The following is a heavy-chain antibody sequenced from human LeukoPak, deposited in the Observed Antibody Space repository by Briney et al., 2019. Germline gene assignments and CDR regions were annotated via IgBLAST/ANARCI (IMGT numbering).Heavy chain of an antibody. D-gene: IGHD1-1*01. J-gene: IGHJ4*02. CDR3: AKGGLFPNQRGFDY. CDR2: ISGSGGST. CDR1: GFTFSSYA. Sequence: GGSLRLSCAASGFTFSSYAMSWVRQVPGKGLEWVSAISGSGGSTCYANSVNGRFTNARDNTKNTLYLQMNSLRAEDTAVYYCAKGGLFPNQRGFDYWGQGTLVTVSA. V-gene: IGHV3-23*01.